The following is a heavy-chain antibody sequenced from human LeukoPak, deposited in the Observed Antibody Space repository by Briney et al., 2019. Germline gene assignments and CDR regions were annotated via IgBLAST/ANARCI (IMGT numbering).Heavy chain of an antibody. V-gene: IGHV3-21*01. CDR3: ARASLDSSGYYSYYFDY. J-gene: IGHJ4*02. CDR1: GFTFSSYS. CDR2: ISSSSSYI. D-gene: IGHD3-22*01. Sequence: GGSLRLSCAASGFTFSSYSMNWVRQAPGKGLEWVSSISSSSSYIYYADSVKGRFTISRDNAKNSLYLQMNSLRAEDTAVYYCARASLDSSGYYSYYFDYWGQGTLVTVSS.